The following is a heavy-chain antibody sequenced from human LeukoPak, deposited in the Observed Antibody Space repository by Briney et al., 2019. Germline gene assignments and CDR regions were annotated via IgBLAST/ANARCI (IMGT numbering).Heavy chain of an antibody. D-gene: IGHD1-26*01. Sequence: AGGSLRLSCAASGFTFSSYWMHWVRQAPGKGLVWVSRINSDGSSTSYADSVKGRFTISRDNSKNTVHLHMNSLRTEDTAIYYCARDAKAEWELLVSESYYMDVWGKGTAVTISS. CDR2: INSDGSST. J-gene: IGHJ6*03. V-gene: IGHV3-74*01. CDR3: ARDAKAEWELLVSESYYMDV. CDR1: GFTFSSYW.